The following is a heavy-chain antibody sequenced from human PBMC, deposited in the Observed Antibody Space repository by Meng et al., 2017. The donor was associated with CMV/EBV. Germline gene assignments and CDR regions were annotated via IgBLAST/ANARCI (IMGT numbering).Heavy chain of an antibody. CDR2: MNPNSGKT. CDR1: GYSVTSYD. D-gene: IGHD3-9*01. CDR3: PRGGPTYDVLTGFFF. J-gene: IGHJ4*02. V-gene: IGHV1-8*03. Sequence: SVKVSCKASGYSVTSYDIIWVRQAAGQGPEWMGGMNPNSGKTDYAQKFQGRVTITRDTSTSTTYMELSSLRSEDTAVYYCPRGGPTYDVLTGFFFWGQGTLVTVS.